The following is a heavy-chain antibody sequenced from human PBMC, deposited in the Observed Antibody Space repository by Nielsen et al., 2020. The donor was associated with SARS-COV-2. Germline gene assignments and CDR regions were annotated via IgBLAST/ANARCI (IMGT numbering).Heavy chain of an antibody. Sequence: SETLSLTCTVSGGSISSGGYYWSWIRQHPGKGLEWIGYIYYSGSTNYNPSLKSRVTTSVDTSKNQFSLKLSSVTAADTAVYYCAKGEWDIVVVPAATIGTGFDPWGQGTLVTVSS. CDR2: IYYSGST. V-gene: IGHV4-61*08. D-gene: IGHD2-2*01. CDR1: GGSISSGGYY. J-gene: IGHJ5*02. CDR3: AKGEWDIVVVPAATIGTGFDP.